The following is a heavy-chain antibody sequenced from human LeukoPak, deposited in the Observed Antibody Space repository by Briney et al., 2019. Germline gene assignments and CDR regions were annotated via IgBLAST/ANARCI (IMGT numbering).Heavy chain of an antibody. Sequence: SETLSLTCTVSGGSISSGGYYWSWIRRHPGKGLEWIGYIYYSGSTYYNPSPKSRVTISVDTSKNQFSLKLSSVTAADTAVYYCARDSDWFGSYWGQGTLVTVSS. CDR1: GGSISSGGYY. CDR3: ARDSDWFGSY. D-gene: IGHD3-10*01. J-gene: IGHJ4*02. V-gene: IGHV4-31*03. CDR2: IYYSGST.